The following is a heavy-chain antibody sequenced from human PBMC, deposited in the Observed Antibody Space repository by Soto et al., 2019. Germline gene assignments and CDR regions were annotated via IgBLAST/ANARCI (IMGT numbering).Heavy chain of an antibody. CDR3: ARGATAGDSAEHY. Sequence: QVQLVQSGAEVKKPGSSVKVSCKTSGGTFSTYTLSWVRQAPGQGLEWMGRIIPVLDKADYAQRFQGRLTITADRSTSTANMELSSLSSEDTAIYYCARGATAGDSAEHYWGQGTLVSVSS. J-gene: IGHJ4*02. CDR1: GGTFSTYT. V-gene: IGHV1-69*02. CDR2: IIPVLDKA. D-gene: IGHD2-21*01.